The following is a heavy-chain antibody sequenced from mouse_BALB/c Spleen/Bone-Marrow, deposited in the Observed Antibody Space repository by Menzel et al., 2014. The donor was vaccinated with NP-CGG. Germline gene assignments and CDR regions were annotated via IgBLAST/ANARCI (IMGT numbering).Heavy chain of an antibody. CDR3: AREGYDNDGGRSMDY. V-gene: IGHV1-54*01. D-gene: IGHD2-4*01. CDR2: IDPGSGGT. Sequence: QVHVKQSGAELVRPGTSVKVACKASGYAFTNYLIEWVKQRPGQGLKWIGLIDPGSGGTNYNEKFKGKATLTADKSSGTAYMQLSSLTSDDSAVYFCAREGYDNDGGRSMDYWGQGTSVTVSS. J-gene: IGHJ4*01. CDR1: GYAFTNYL.